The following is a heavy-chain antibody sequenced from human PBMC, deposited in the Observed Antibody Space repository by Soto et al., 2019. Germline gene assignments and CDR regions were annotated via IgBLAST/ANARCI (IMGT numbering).Heavy chain of an antibody. V-gene: IGHV2-70*11. CDR1: GFALSTSGMC. CDR3: ARIRGETTVTTGHYYYYMDV. CDR2: IDWDDDK. D-gene: IGHD4-17*01. J-gene: IGHJ6*03. Sequence: SGPTLVNPTQTLTLTCTFSGFALSTSGMCVSWIRQPPGKALEWLGRIDWDDDKYYNTSLKTRLTISKDTSKNQVVLTMTNMDPVDTATYYCARIRGETTVTTGHYYYYMDVWGKGTTVTVSS.